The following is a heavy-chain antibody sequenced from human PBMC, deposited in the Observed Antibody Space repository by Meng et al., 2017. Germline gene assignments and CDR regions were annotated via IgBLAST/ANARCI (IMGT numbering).Heavy chain of an antibody. V-gene: IGHV3-11*01. J-gene: IGHJ4*02. CDR2: ISSSGSTI. CDR1: GFTFSDYY. D-gene: IGHD1-26*01. Sequence: GESLKISCAASGFTFSDYYMSWIRQAPGKGLEWVSYISSSGSTIYYADSVKGRFTISRDNSKNTLYLQMNSLRAEDTAVYYCAKPGTGIVGATANDYWGQGTLVTVSS. CDR3: AKPGTGIVGATANDY.